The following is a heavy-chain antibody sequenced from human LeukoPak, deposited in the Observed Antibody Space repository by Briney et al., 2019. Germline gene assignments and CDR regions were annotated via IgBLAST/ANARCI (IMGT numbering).Heavy chain of an antibody. CDR1: GFTFSDYY. CDR3: AKDDSVDY. Sequence: GGSLRLSCAASGFTFSDYYMSWIRQAPGKGLEWVSYISTGSSSTKYADSVRGRFTISRDNSKNTLYLQMNSLRAEDTAVYYCAKDDSVDYWGQGTLVTVSS. CDR2: ISTGSSST. V-gene: IGHV3-11*05. J-gene: IGHJ4*02. D-gene: IGHD3-22*01.